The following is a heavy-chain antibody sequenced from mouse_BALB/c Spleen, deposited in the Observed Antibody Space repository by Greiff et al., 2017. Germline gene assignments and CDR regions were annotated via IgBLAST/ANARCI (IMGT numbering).Heavy chain of an antibody. CDR3: ARGFYYFDY. V-gene: IGHV5-4*02. J-gene: IGHJ2*01. Sequence: EVKVVESGGGLVKPGGSLKLSCAASGFTFSDYYMYWVRQTPEKRLEWVATISDGGSYTYYPDSVTGRFTISRDNAKNNLYLQMSSLKSEDTAMYYCARGFYYFDYWGQGTTLTVSS. CDR1: GFTFSDYY. CDR2: ISDGGSYT.